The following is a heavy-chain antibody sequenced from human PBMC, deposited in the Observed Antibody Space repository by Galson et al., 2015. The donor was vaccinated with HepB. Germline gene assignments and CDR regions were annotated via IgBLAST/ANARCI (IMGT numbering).Heavy chain of an antibody. D-gene: IGHD3-10*01. CDR3: ARDQVLWFGIDEGGMDV. CDR1: GFTFSNYD. CDR2: IDTTGDT. Sequence: SLRLSCAASGFTFSNYDMHWVRQATGKGLEWVSGIDTTGDTYYPGSVKGRFTISRENAKNSLYLQMNSLRAGDTAVYYCARDQVLWFGIDEGGMDVWGQGTTVTVSS. V-gene: IGHV3-13*01. J-gene: IGHJ6*02.